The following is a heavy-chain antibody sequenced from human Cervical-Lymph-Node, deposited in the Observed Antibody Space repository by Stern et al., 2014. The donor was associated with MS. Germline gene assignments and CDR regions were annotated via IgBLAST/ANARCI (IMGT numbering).Heavy chain of an antibody. V-gene: IGHV4-30-4*01. J-gene: IGHJ3*02. CDR1: GGSISSGDYY. Sequence: QVQLQESGPGLVKPSQTLSLTCTVSGGSISSGDYYWSWIRQPPGKGLEWIGNIYYSGRTYYNPSLKIRLTMSVDTSNNKFSLTLSSVTAADTAVYYCARRREGSDAFDIWGQGTMVTVSS. CDR3: ARRREGSDAFDI. CDR2: IYYSGRT.